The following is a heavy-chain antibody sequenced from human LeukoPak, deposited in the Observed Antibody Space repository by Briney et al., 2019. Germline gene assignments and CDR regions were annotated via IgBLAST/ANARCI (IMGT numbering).Heavy chain of an antibody. D-gene: IGHD6-13*01. J-gene: IGHJ4*02. V-gene: IGHV4-39*07. CDR1: GGSISSSSYY. CDR3: AGIPGIAAAGVFDY. Sequence: SETLSLTCTVSGGSISSSSYYWGWIRQPPGKGLEWIGSIYYSGSTYYNPSLKSRVTISVDTSKNQFSLKLSSVTAADTAVYYCAGIPGIAAAGVFDYWGQGTLVTVSS. CDR2: IYYSGST.